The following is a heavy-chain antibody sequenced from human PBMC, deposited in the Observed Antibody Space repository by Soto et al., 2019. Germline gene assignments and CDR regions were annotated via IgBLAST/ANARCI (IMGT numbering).Heavy chain of an antibody. CDR3: ARLGHPGH. CDR1: GGSLRNSV. Sequence: QVQLVQSGAEVKQPGSSAKVSCTASGGSLRNSVISWVRQAPAQRLEWMGGVIPLLGTANYAQKFQGRVTMTADEATSTAYMDLSRLSPDDTAVYYCARLGHPGHWGPGTLVIVSS. D-gene: IGHD3-10*01. J-gene: IGHJ4*02. CDR2: VIPLLGTA. V-gene: IGHV1-69*01.